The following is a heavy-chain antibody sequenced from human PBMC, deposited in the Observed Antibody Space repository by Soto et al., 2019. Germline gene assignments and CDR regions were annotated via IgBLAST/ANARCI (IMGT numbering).Heavy chain of an antibody. V-gene: IGHV3-30-3*01. CDR3: ARESVAGLDY. D-gene: IGHD5-12*01. J-gene: IGHJ4*02. CDR2: ISYDGSNK. Sequence: PGGSLRLSCAASGFTFSSYAMHRVRQAPGKGLEWVAVISYDGSNKYYADSVKGRFTISRDNSKNTLYLQMNSLRAEDTAVYYCARESVAGLDYWGQGTLVTVSS. CDR1: GFTFSSYA.